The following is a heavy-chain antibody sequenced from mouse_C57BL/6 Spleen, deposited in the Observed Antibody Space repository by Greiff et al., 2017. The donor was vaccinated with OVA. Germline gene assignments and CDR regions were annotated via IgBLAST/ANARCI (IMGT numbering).Heavy chain of an antibody. D-gene: IGHD1-1*01. J-gene: IGHJ4*01. CDR1: GYTFTSYW. CDR2: IYPGSGST. CDR3: ALLGVFYYAMDY. V-gene: IGHV1-55*01. Sequence: QVQLQQPGAELVKPGASVKMSCKASGYTFTSYWITWVKQRPGQGLEWIGDIYPGSGSTNYNEKFKSKATLTVDTSSSTDYMHLSSLTSEDSAVYYCALLGVFYYAMDYWGQGTSVTVSS.